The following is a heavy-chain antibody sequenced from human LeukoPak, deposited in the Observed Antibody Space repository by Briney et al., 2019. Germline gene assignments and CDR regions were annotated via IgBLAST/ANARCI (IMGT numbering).Heavy chain of an antibody. V-gene: IGHV3-23*01. CDR2: ISGSGGST. CDR1: GFTFSSYA. D-gene: IGHD1-14*01. CDR3: AKSGTRYLYYYHMDV. J-gene: IGHJ6*03. Sequence: GGSLRLSCAASGFTFSSYAMSWVRQAPGKGLEWVSVISGSGGSTFYADSVKGRLTISRDNSKNTLYLQMNSLRAEDTAVYYCAKSGTRYLYYYHMDVWGKGTTVTVSS.